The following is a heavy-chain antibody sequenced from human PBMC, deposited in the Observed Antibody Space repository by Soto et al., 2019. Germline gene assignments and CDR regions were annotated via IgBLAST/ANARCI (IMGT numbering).Heavy chain of an antibody. CDR3: ARDLYRNTAHNSGFGY. CDR2: IYYSGST. J-gene: IGHJ4*02. V-gene: IGHV4-59*01. Sequence: SETLALTCTVSGGSITIYDWSWIRQPPGKGLEWIGYIYYSGSTNYNPSLKSRVTISVDTSKNQFSLKLSSVTAADTAVYYCARDLYRNTAHNSGFGYWGQGTLVTVSS. D-gene: IGHD5-18*01. CDR1: GGSITIYD.